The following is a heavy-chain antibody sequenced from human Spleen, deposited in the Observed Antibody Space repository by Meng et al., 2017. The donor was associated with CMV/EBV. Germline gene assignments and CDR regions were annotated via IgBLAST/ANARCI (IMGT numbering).Heavy chain of an antibody. J-gene: IGHJ6*02. CDR2: ISYGGST. CDR1: GASISINTYF. CDR3: ARDPPGSLHDSYFYYYEMDV. D-gene: IGHD6-13*01. Sequence: GSLRLSCTVSGASISINTYFWDWIRQPPGKGLEWIGSISYGGSTYYNPSLKSRVTISIDTSKNQFSLKLRSVTAADTAIYYCARDPPGSLHDSYFYYYEMDVWGQGTTVTVSS. V-gene: IGHV4-39*07.